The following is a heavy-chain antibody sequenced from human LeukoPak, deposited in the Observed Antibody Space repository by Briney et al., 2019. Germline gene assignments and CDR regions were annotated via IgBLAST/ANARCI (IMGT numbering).Heavy chain of an antibody. CDR1: GFTFSNFG. CDR2: ISSSSSTI. J-gene: IGHJ4*02. V-gene: IGHV3-48*01. Sequence: GGSLRLSCAASGFTFSNFGMNWVRQAPGKGLEWVSYISSSSSTIYYADSVKGRFTISRDNARNSLSLQMNSLRAEDTAVYYCAGSVFDYWGQGTLATVSS. CDR3: AGSVFDY. D-gene: IGHD5/OR15-5a*01.